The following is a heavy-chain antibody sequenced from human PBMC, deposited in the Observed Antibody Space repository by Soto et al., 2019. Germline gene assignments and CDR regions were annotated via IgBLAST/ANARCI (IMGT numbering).Heavy chain of an antibody. CDR3: ARSAGDYYGMDV. CDR1: GFTFSSYW. D-gene: IGHD3-10*01. Sequence: GGSLRLSCAASGFTFSSYWMHWVRQAPGKGLVWVSRINSDGSSTSYADSVKGRFTISRDNAKNTLYLQMNSLRAEDTAVYYCARSAGDYYGMDVWGQGTTVTVSS. V-gene: IGHV3-74*01. J-gene: IGHJ6*02. CDR2: INSDGSST.